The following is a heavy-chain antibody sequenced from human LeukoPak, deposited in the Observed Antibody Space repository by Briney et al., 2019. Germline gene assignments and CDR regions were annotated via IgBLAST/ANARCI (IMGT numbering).Heavy chain of an antibody. CDR1: GFTFSTYA. J-gene: IGHJ4*02. D-gene: IGHD5-12*01. Sequence: GGSLRLSCAASGFTFSTYAMNWVRQAPGKGLEWVSVITGNGGGIYYADSVKGRFAISRDNSKNTLYLRMNSLRAEDTATYYCVKDRKPDSRYNFDYWGQGTLVTVSS. CDR2: ITGNGGGI. CDR3: VKDRKPDSRYNFDY. V-gene: IGHV3-23*01.